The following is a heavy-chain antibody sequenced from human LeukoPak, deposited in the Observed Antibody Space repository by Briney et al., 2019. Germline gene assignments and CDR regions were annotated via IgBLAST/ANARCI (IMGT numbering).Heavy chain of an antibody. CDR3: ARTVGAIEGGEFDY. CDR1: GYTFTSCG. J-gene: IGHJ4*02. V-gene: IGHV1-18*01. D-gene: IGHD1-26*01. Sequence: ASVKVSCKASGYTFTSCGISWVRQAPGQGLEWMGWISAYNGNTNYAQKLQGRVTMTTDTSTSTAYMELRSLRSDDTAVYYCARTVGAIEGGEFDYWGQGTLVTVSS. CDR2: ISAYNGNT.